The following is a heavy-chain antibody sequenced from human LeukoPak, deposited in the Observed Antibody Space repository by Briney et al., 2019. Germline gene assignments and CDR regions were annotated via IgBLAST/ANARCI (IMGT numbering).Heavy chain of an antibody. CDR2: IYYSGST. D-gene: IGHD3-22*01. J-gene: IGHJ4*01. CDR1: GGSISSGGYY. CDR3: ARDKYYDSSGYYYGLDY. Sequence: PSQTLSLTCTVSGGSISSGGYYWSWIRQHPGKGLEWTGYIYYSGSTYYNPSLKSRVTISVDTSKNQFSLKLSSVTAADTAVYYCARDKYYDSSGYYYGLDYWGHGTLVTVSS. V-gene: IGHV4-31*03.